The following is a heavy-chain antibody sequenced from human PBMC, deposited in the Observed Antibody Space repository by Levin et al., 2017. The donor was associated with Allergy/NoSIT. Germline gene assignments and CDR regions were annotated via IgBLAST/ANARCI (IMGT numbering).Heavy chain of an antibody. D-gene: IGHD3-22*01. CDR1: GFTFSDYG. Sequence: SCAASGFTFSDYGMTWVRQAPGGGLEWVSAISGTGAGTYYIESVRGRFTISRDNSKNTLYLQMNSLRAEDTAVYYCAKRPRSSGYYYADCWGQGTLVTVSS. CDR2: ISGTGAGT. V-gene: IGHV3-23*01. J-gene: IGHJ4*02. CDR3: AKRPRSSGYYYADC.